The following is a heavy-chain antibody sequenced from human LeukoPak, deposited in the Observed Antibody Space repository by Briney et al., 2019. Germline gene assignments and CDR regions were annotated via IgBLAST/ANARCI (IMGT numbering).Heavy chain of an antibody. Sequence: GGSLRLSCAASGFTFSSYAMSWVRQAPGKGLEWVSAISGSGGSTYYADSVKGRFTISRDNSKNTLYLQMNSLRAEDTAVYYCAKDTRVYRSSWTIDPWGQGTRVTVSS. V-gene: IGHV3-23*01. CDR1: GFTFSSYA. CDR3: AKDTRVYRSSWTIDP. J-gene: IGHJ5*02. D-gene: IGHD6-13*01. CDR2: ISGSGGST.